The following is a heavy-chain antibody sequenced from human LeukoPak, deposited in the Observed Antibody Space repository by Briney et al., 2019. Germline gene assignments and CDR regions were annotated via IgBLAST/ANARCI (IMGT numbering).Heavy chain of an antibody. CDR3: TRERSTVTFDY. CDR1: GGSFSGYY. V-gene: IGHV4-34*01. Sequence: PSETLSLTCAVYGGSFSGYYWSWIRQPPGKGLEWIGEINHSGSTNYNPSLKSRVTISVDTSKNQVSLKLTSVTAADTAVYYYTRERSTVTFDYWGQGTLVTVSS. J-gene: IGHJ4*02. D-gene: IGHD4-17*01. CDR2: INHSGST.